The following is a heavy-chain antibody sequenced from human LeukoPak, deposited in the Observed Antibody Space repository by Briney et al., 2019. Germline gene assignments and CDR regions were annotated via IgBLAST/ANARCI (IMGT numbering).Heavy chain of an antibody. CDR2: INPNSGGT. J-gene: IGHJ4*02. D-gene: IGHD1-26*01. V-gene: IGHV1-2*02. CDR1: GYTFTGYY. Sequence: ASVKVSCKASGYTFTGYYTHWVRQAPGQGLEWMGWINPNSGGTNYAQKFQGRVTMTRDTSISTAYMELSRLRSDDTAVYYCARVERFGATVDYWGQGTLVTVSS. CDR3: ARVERFGATVDY.